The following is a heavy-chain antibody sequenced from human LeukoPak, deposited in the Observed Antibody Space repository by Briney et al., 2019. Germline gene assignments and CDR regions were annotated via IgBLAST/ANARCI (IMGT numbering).Heavy chain of an antibody. CDR1: GGSISGYY. Sequence: SETLSLTCSVSGGSISGYYWTWVRQPPGKGLEWTGQVHYSGRADYNPSLKSRITMSVDTSRNQISLKLSSVTAADTAIYYCVRFGVNYDMDVWGQGTTVTVFS. CDR2: VHYSGRA. CDR3: VRFGVNYDMDV. V-gene: IGHV4-59*01. D-gene: IGHD3-16*01. J-gene: IGHJ6*02.